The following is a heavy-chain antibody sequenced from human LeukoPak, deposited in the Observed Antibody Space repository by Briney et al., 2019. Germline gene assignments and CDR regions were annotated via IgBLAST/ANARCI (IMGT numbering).Heavy chain of an antibody. V-gene: IGHV4-39*01. D-gene: IGHD3-10*01. CDR1: GGSISSSSYY. CDR3: ARQGQGGYYGSWSYYNLDY. Sequence: SETLSLTCTVSGGSISSSSYYWGWIRQPPGKGLEWIGSIYYSGSTYYNPSLKSRVTISVDTSKNQFSLKLSSVTAADTAVYYCARQGQGGYYGSWSYYNLDYWGQGTLVTVSS. J-gene: IGHJ4*02. CDR2: IYYSGST.